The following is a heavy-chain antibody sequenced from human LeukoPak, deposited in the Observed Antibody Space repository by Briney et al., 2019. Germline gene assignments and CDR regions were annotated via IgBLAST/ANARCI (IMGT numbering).Heavy chain of an antibody. V-gene: IGHV3-23*01. CDR1: EFTFSVPV. Sequence: PGGSLRLSCVASEFTFSVPVMSWVRQAPGRGLEWVSSSSGVNTYYAESVKGRFTISRDNSKNTLYLQMNSLTADDTAVYFCTRVHCSSGICYSFDSWGQGTQVTVSS. CDR2: SSSGVNT. D-gene: IGHD2-8*01. J-gene: IGHJ4*02. CDR3: TRVHCSSGICYSFDS.